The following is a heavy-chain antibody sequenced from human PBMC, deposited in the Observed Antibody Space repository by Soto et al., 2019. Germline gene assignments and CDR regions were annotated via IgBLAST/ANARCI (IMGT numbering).Heavy chain of an antibody. CDR2: IIPILGIA. Sequence: QVQLVQSGAEVKKPGSSVKVSCKASGGTFSSYTISWVRQAPGQGPEWMGRIIPILGIANYPQKFQGRVTITADKSTSSSYSANSCLRSVDTAVNNCASGIGSITGRESKDDFAIWGQGKIVTVSS. V-gene: IGHV1-69*02. D-gene: IGHD3-10*01. CDR3: ASGIGSITGRESKDDFAI. J-gene: IGHJ3*02. CDR1: GGTFSSYT.